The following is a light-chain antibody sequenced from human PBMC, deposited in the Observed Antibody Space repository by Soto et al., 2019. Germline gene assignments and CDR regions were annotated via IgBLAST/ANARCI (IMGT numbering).Light chain of an antibody. CDR1: SSDVGGYTY. CDR3: GSYTSSSTLYV. V-gene: IGLV2-14*01. J-gene: IGLJ1*01. CDR2: EVN. Sequence: QSVLTQPASVSGSPRQSISISCTGASSDVGGYTYVSWYQQHPGKAPKLMIYEVNNRPSGVSHRFSGSKSGNTASLTISGLQAEDEADYYCGSYTSSSTLYVFGTGTKVTVL.